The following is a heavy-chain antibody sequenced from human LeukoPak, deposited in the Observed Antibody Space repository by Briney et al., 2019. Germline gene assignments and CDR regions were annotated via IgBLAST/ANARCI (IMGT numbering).Heavy chain of an antibody. CDR3: ARDSEDYCTNGVCYSY. Sequence: GASVKVSCKASGYTFTSYYMHWVRQAPGQGLEWMGIINPSGGSTSYAQKFQGRVTMTRDMSTSTVYMELSSLRSEDTAVYYCARDSEDYCTNGVCYSYWGQGALVTVSS. D-gene: IGHD2-8*01. CDR2: INPSGGST. CDR1: GYTFTSYY. V-gene: IGHV1-46*01. J-gene: IGHJ4*02.